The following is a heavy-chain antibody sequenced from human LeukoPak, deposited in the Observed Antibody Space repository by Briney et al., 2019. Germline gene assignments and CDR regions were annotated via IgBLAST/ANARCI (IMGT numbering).Heavy chain of an antibody. V-gene: IGHV3-23*01. J-gene: IGHJ4*02. CDR3: AKGANSITIFGVVIYY. CDR2: ISGSGGST. Sequence: PGGSLRLSCATSGFTFSSYGMHWVRQAPGKGLEWVSAISGSGGSTYYADSVKGRFTISRDNSKNTLYLQMNSLRAEDTAVYYCAKGANSITIFGVVIYYWGQGTLVTVSS. CDR1: GFTFSSYG. D-gene: IGHD3-3*01.